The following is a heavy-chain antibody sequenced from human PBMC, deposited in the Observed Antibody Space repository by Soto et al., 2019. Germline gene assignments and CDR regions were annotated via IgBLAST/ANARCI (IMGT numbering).Heavy chain of an antibody. Sequence: GGSLRLSCAASGFTFSSYAMSWVRQAPGKGLEWVSAISGSGGSTYYADSVKGRFTISRDNSKNTLYLQMNSLRAEDTAVYYCAKDGGQWLVRYYFDYWGQGTLVTVSS. D-gene: IGHD6-19*01. V-gene: IGHV3-23*01. CDR3: AKDGGQWLVRYYFDY. J-gene: IGHJ4*02. CDR2: ISGSGGST. CDR1: GFTFSSYA.